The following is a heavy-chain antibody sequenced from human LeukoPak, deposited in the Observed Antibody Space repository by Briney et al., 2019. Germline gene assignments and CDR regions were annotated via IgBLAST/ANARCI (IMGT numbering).Heavy chain of an antibody. Sequence: GGSLRLSCAASGFTFSSYGMHWVRQAPGKGLEWVAFIRYDGSNKYYADSVKGRFTISRDNSKNTLYLQMNSLRAEDTAVYYCAKDVLLLWFGESSYFDYWGQGTLVTVSS. CDR2: IRYDGSNK. J-gene: IGHJ4*02. CDR3: AKDVLLLWFGESSYFDY. V-gene: IGHV3-30*02. CDR1: GFTFSSYG. D-gene: IGHD3-10*01.